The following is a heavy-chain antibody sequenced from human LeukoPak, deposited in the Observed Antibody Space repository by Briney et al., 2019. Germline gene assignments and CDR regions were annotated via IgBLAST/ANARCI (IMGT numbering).Heavy chain of an antibody. D-gene: IGHD3-22*01. V-gene: IGHV3-7*01. J-gene: IGHJ3*02. Sequence: GGSLRLSCAASGFTFSSYAMSWVRQAPGKGLQWVANIKQDGSGKYYVDSVKGRFTISRDNAKNSLYLQMNSLRAEDTAVYYCARDPEDYYDSSAYYDSFDIWGQGTMVTVSS. CDR3: ARDPEDYYDSSAYYDSFDI. CDR1: GFTFSSYA. CDR2: IKQDGSGK.